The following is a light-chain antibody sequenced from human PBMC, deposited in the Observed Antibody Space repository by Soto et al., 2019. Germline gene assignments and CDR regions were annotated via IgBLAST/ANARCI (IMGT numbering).Light chain of an antibody. Sequence: QSVLTQPASVSGSPGQSITVSYTGINSDVGIYNLVSWYQHHPGKAPKLVIYEGTKRPSGVSSRFSGSKSGNTASLTISGLQAEDEGDYYCCSYTSNTVVFGGGTKVTVL. CDR1: NSDVGIYNL. V-gene: IGLV2-23*01. CDR2: EGT. J-gene: IGLJ2*01. CDR3: CSYTSNTVV.